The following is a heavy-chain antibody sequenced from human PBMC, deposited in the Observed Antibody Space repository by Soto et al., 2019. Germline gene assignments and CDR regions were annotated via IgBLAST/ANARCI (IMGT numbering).Heavy chain of an antibody. Sequence: EVQLVESGGGLVQPGGSLRLSCAASGFTFSSFCMNWVRQAPGKGLEWVANISQGGSEKYYVDSVKGRFTISRDNDAKSQFLQLTSPTSDEIAVYYCAAAVTTIVRALAVWGQGTEVTVSS. J-gene: IGHJ6*02. CDR1: GFTFSSFC. CDR3: AAAVTTIVRALAV. V-gene: IGHV3-7*01. CDR2: ISQGGSEK. D-gene: IGHD3-10*01.